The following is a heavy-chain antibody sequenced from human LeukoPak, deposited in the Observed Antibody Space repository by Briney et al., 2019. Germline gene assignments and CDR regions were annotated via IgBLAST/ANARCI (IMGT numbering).Heavy chain of an antibody. Sequence: QPGRSLRLSCAASGFTFSSYGMHWVRQAPGKGLEWVAVIWYDGSNKYYADSVKGRFTISRDNSKNTLYLQMNSLRAEDTALYYCARHVEYYYDSSGYYMDTWGQGTIVTVSS. J-gene: IGHJ3*02. D-gene: IGHD3-22*01. CDR1: GFTFSSYG. CDR3: ARHVEYYYDSSGYYMDT. V-gene: IGHV3-33*01. CDR2: IWYDGSNK.